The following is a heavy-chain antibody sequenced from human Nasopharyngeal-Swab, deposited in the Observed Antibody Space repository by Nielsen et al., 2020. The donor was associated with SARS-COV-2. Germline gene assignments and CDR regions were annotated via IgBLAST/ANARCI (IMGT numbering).Heavy chain of an antibody. CDR1: GFTFSSYA. Sequence: GRSLRLSCVASGFTFSSYAMSWVRHAPGKGLEWVSAISGSGGSTYYADSVKGRFTISRDNSKNTLYLQMNSLRAEDTAVYYCAKDREATYYYGSGSFDYWGQGTLVTVSS. D-gene: IGHD3-10*01. V-gene: IGHV3-23*01. J-gene: IGHJ4*02. CDR3: AKDREATYYYGSGSFDY. CDR2: ISGSGGST.